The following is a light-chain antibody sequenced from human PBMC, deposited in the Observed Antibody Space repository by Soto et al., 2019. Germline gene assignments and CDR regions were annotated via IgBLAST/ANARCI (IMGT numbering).Light chain of an antibody. J-gene: IGKJ1*01. V-gene: IGKV4-1*01. Sequence: DIVMTQSPDSLTLSPGERATINCKSSQSVLYKSNNRNYLAWYQQKAGQPPQLLFSWASTRESVVPDRFSASGSGTDFTLSINILQAEDVAVYYCQQYYDSPTFGQGTKVEIK. CDR2: WAS. CDR1: QSVLYKSNNRNY. CDR3: QQYYDSPT.